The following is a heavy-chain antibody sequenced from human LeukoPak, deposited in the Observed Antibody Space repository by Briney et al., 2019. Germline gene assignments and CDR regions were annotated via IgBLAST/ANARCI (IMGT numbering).Heavy chain of an antibody. CDR3: AREARMYGMDV. CDR1: GFTLSSNW. D-gene: IGHD2-8*01. V-gene: IGHV3-7*01. J-gene: IGHJ6*02. CDR2: IKQDGSEK. Sequence: GGSLRLSCAASGFTLSSNWMSWVRRAPGRGLEWVANIKQDGSEKYYVDSVKGRFTISRDNAKNSLYLQMNSLRAEDTAVYYCAREARMYGMDVWGQGTTVTVSS.